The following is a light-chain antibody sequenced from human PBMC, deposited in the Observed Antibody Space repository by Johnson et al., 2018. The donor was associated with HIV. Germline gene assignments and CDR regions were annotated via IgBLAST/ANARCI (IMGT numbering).Light chain of an antibody. CDR2: ENN. Sequence: QSVLTQPPSVSAAPGQKVTISCSGSSSTIGSNYVSWYQQLPGSAPKLLIYENNKRPSGIPGRFSGSKSGTSATLGITGLQTGDEGDYYCGTWDGSLSAGAVFGTGTKVTVL. J-gene: IGLJ1*01. V-gene: IGLV1-51*02. CDR1: SSTIGSNY. CDR3: GTWDGSLSAGAV.